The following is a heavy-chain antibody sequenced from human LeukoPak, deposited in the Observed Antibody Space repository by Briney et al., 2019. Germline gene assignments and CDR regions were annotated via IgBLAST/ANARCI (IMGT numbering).Heavy chain of an antibody. CDR2: IKQDGSEK. J-gene: IGHJ4*02. CDR3: ASIGYCSGGSCRSFFDY. D-gene: IGHD2-15*01. V-gene: IGHV3-7*01. Sequence: GGSLRLSCAASGFTFSSYWMSWVRQAPGKGLEWVANIKQDGSEKYYVDSVKGRFTISRDNAKNSLYLQMNSLRAEDTAVYYCASIGYCSGGSCRSFFDYWGQGTLVTVSS. CDR1: GFTFSSYW.